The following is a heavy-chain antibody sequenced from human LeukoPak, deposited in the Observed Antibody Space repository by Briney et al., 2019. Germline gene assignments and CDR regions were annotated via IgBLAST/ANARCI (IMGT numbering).Heavy chain of an antibody. V-gene: IGHV1-24*01. Sequence: ASVKVSCKVSGYTLTELSMHWVRQAPGKGLEWMGGFDPEDGETIYAQKFQGRVTMTEDTSTDTAYMELSSLRSEDTAVYYCATEKSDIPTHVGGYYYYGMDVWGQGTTVTVSS. CDR3: ATEKSDIPTHVGGYYYYGMDV. D-gene: IGHD2-15*01. J-gene: IGHJ6*02. CDR2: FDPEDGET. CDR1: GYTLTELS.